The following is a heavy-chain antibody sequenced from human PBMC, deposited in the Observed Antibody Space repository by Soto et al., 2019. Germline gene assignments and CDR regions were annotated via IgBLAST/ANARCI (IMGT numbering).Heavy chain of an antibody. J-gene: IGHJ4*02. D-gene: IGHD3-10*01. CDR2: SSGSGGST. CDR3: AKGFTYYGSGSYSSIAY. V-gene: IGHV3-23*01. Sequence: EVQLLESGGGLVQPVGSLRLSCAASGFTFSSYAMSWVRQAPGKGLEWVSASSGSGGSTYYADSVKGRFTISRDNSKNTLYLQMNSLRAEDTAVYYCAKGFTYYGSGSYSSIAYWGQGTLVTVSS. CDR1: GFTFSSYA.